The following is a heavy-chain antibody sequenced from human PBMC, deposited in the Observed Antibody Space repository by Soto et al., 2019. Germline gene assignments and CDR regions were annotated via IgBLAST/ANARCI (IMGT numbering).Heavy chain of an antibody. D-gene: IGHD6-6*01. V-gene: IGHV3-7*01. CDR1: GFTFSSYW. J-gene: IGHJ6*03. CDR3: ARDVEYSSSSYYHAYYYYMDV. Sequence: GGSLRLSCAASGFTFSSYWMSWVRQAPGKGLEWVANIKQDGSEKYYVDSVKGRFTISRDNAKNSLYLQMNSLRAEDTAVYYCARDVEYSSSSYYHAYYYYMDVWGKGTTVTVSS. CDR2: IKQDGSEK.